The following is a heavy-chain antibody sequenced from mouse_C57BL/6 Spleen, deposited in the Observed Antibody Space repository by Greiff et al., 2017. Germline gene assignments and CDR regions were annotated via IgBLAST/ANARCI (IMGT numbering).Heavy chain of an antibody. CDR2: IDPETGGT. Sequence: VKLMESGAELVRPGASVTLSCKASGYTFTDYEMHWVKQTPVHGLEWIGAIDPETGGTAYNQKFKGKAILTADKSSSTAYMELRSLTSEDSAVYYCTRYGNYWYFDVWGTGTTVTVSS. V-gene: IGHV1-15*01. D-gene: IGHD2-1*01. CDR3: TRYGNYWYFDV. CDR1: GYTFTDYE. J-gene: IGHJ1*03.